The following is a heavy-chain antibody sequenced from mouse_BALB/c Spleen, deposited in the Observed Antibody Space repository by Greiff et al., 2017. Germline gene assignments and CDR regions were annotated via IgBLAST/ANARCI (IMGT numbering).Heavy chain of an antibody. D-gene: IGHD2-1*01. CDR3: ARQNDNYLYAMDY. J-gene: IGHJ4*01. CDR2: ISSGGGST. Sequence: EVKLVESGGGLVKPGGSLKLSCAASGFAFSSYDMSWVRQTPGKRLEWVAYISSGGGSTYYPDTVKGRFTISRDNAKNTLYLQMSSLKSEDTAMYYCARQNDNYLYAMDYWGEGTSVTVSS. CDR1: GFAFSSYD. V-gene: IGHV5-12-1*01.